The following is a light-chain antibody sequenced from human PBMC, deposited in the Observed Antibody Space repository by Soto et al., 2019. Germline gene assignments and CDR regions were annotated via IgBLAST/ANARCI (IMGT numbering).Light chain of an antibody. CDR3: QQYETYWWA. CDR1: QSISSW. J-gene: IGKJ1*01. CDR2: RAS. Sequence: DIQMTQSPSTLSASVGDRVTITCRASQSISSWLAWYQQKAGKAPKLLIYRASSLESGVPSRFSGRGSGTEFTLTISSLQPDDFATYYCQQYETYWWAVGQGTKVDSK. V-gene: IGKV1-5*03.